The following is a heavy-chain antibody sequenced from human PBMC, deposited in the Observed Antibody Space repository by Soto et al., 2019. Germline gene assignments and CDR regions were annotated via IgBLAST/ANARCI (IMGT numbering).Heavy chain of an antibody. CDR2: IYHSGST. J-gene: IGHJ6*02. V-gene: IGHV4-4*02. D-gene: IGHD3-10*01. CDR3: ARRPSTMVRGVTCYYYGMDV. Sequence: SETLSLTCAVSGASISSSNWLSWVRQPPGMGLEWIGEIYHSGSTNYNPSLKSRVTISVDKSKNQFSLKLSSVTAADTAVYYCARRPSTMVRGVTCYYYGMDVWGQGTTVT. CDR1: GASISSSNW.